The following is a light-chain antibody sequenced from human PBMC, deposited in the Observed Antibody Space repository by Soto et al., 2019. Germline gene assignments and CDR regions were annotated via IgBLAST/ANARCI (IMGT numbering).Light chain of an antibody. CDR2: GAS. CDR1: QSVDSK. Sequence: EIVMTQSPATLSVSPGERATLSCRASQSVDSKLAWYQQKPGQGPRLLIYGASYRATGIPARFSGRGSGTEFTLTISSLQSEDFAVYYCQHYSTWIWTFGQGTKVEVK. CDR3: QHYSTWIWT. J-gene: IGKJ1*01. V-gene: IGKV3-15*01.